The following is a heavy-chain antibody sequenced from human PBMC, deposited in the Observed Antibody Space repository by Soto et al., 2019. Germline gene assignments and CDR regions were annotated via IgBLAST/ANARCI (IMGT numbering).Heavy chain of an antibody. D-gene: IGHD3-10*01. J-gene: IGHJ5*02. CDR1: GGSFSGYY. Sequence: SDTLSLTFAVYGGSFSGYYWSWIRQPPGKGLEWIGEINHSGSTNYNPSLKSRVTISVDTSKNQFSLKLSSVTAADTAVYYCARGNQYYYGSGSYYNNWFDXWGQGTLVTVSX. V-gene: IGHV4-34*01. CDR2: INHSGST. CDR3: ARGNQYYYGSGSYYNNWFDX.